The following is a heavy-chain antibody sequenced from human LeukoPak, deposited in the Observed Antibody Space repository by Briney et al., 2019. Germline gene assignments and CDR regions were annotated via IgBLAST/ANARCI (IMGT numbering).Heavy chain of an antibody. CDR2: ISGSGGST. CDR3: AKDFPPIAAAGHYFDY. Sequence: PGGSLRLSCAASGFTFSSYAMSWVRQAPGKGLEWVSAISGSGGSTYYADSVKGRFTISRDNPKNTLYLQMNSLRAEDTAVYYCAKDFPPIAAAGHYFDYWGQGTLVTVSS. J-gene: IGHJ4*02. V-gene: IGHV3-23*01. CDR1: GFTFSSYA. D-gene: IGHD6-13*01.